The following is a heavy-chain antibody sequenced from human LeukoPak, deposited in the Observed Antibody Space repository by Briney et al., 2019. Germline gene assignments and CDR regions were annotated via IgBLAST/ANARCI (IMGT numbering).Heavy chain of an antibody. J-gene: IGHJ4*03. CDR3: ARGATISETGYFDF. D-gene: IGHD5-24*01. Sequence: SETLSLTCAVYGGSFSRYYWSWIRQSPGKGLEWIAEIDHRGDTNYNPSVKSRVTISVDTSKNQFSLKVRSLSAADTAVYYCARGATISETGYFDFWGQGTLVTVSS. CDR2: IDHRGDT. V-gene: IGHV4-34*01. CDR1: GGSFSRYY.